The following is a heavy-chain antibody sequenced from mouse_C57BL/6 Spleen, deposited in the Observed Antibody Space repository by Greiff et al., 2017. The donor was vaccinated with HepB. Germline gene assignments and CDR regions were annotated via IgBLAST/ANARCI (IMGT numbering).Heavy chain of an antibody. J-gene: IGHJ2*01. Sequence: QVQLKQSGAELVRPGPSVKMSCKASGYTFTNYWIGWAKQRPGHGLEWIGDIYPGGGYTNYNEKFKGKATLTADKSSSTAYMQFSSLTSEDSAIYYCARREGYGSSYGYWGQGTTLTVSS. CDR2: IYPGGGYT. CDR1: GYTFTNYW. V-gene: IGHV1-63*01. CDR3: ARREGYGSSYGY. D-gene: IGHD1-1*01.